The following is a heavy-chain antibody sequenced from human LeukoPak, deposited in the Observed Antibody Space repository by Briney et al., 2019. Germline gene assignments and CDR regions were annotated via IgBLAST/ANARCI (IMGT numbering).Heavy chain of an antibody. CDR1: RDTFTNYY. J-gene: IGHJ4*02. D-gene: IGHD3-22*01. CDR2: INPSGGST. V-gene: IGHV1-46*01. CDR3: ARLHDSSKD. Sequence: ASVKLSCKASRDTFTNYYMHWVRQAPGQGLEWMARINPSGGSTTYAQKFQGRVTMTRDTSTSTVYMELSSLRSEDTAVYYCARLHDSSKDWGQGTLVTVSS.